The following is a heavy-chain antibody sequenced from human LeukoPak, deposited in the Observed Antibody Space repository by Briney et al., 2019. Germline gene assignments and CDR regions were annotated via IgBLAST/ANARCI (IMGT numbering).Heavy chain of an antibody. Sequence: EASVKVSCKVSGYTLTELSMHWVRQAPGKGLEWMGGFDPEDGETIYAQKFQGRVTMTEDTSTDTAYMELSSLRSEDTAAYYCATETYCYDSSGYYYVFDYWGQGTLVTVSS. CDR3: ATETYCYDSSGYYYVFDY. CDR1: GYTLTELS. V-gene: IGHV1-24*01. CDR2: FDPEDGET. J-gene: IGHJ4*02. D-gene: IGHD3-22*01.